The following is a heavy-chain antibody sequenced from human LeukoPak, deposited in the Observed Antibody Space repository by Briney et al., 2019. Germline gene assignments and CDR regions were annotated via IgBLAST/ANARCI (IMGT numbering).Heavy chain of an antibody. D-gene: IGHD3-3*01. CDR2: IRSKAYGGTT. Sequence: PGGSLRLSCTASGFTFGDYAMSWVRQAPGKGLEWVGFIRSKAYGGTTEYAASVKGRFTISRDDSKSIAYLQMNSLKTEDTAVYYCTRAGNYDFWSGYSGTVPIFDYWGQGTLVTVSS. V-gene: IGHV3-49*04. CDR1: GFTFGDYA. J-gene: IGHJ4*02. CDR3: TRAGNYDFWSGYSGTVPIFDY.